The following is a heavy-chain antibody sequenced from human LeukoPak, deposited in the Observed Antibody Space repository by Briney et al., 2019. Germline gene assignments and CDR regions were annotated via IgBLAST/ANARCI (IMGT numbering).Heavy chain of an antibody. D-gene: IGHD5-18*01. J-gene: IGHJ4*02. CDR1: GFTFSNAW. V-gene: IGHV3-15*01. CDR3: AGGYGLFDY. Sequence: SGGSLRLSCAASGFTFSNAWMSWVRQAPGKGLEWVGRIKSKTDGGTTDYAAPVKGRFTISRDDSKNTLYLQMNSLRAEDTAVYYCAGGYGLFDYWGQGTLVTVSS. CDR2: IKSKTDGGTT.